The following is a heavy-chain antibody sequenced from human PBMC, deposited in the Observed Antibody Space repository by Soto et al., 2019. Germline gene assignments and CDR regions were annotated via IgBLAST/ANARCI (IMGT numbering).Heavy chain of an antibody. J-gene: IGHJ3*02. V-gene: IGHV3-23*01. Sequence: EVQLLESGGGLVQPGGSLRLSCAASGFTFSSYAMSWVRQAPGKGLEWVSAISGRCGSTYYADSVKGRFTISRDNSKNTLYLQMNSLRADDTAVYYCAKDREQLVPGDAFDIWGQGTMVTVSS. CDR1: GFTFSSYA. CDR2: ISGRCGST. CDR3: AKDREQLVPGDAFDI. D-gene: IGHD6-13*01.